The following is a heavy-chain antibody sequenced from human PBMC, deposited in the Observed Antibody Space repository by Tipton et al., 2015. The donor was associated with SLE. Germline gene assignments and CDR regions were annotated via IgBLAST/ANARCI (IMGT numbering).Heavy chain of an antibody. CDR1: GDSVSSNSGA. D-gene: IGHD4-11*01. V-gene: IGHV6-1*01. CDR2: SYYRSKWKS. CDR3: ARDRTPYYSNFYFDF. J-gene: IGHJ4*02. Sequence: GLVKPSQTLSLTCAISGDSVSSNSGAWNWIRQSPSRGLEWLGRSYYRSKWKSDYALSVKSRIIINPDTSKNQFSLRLSSVTPEDTAVYYCARDRTPYYSNFYFDFWGQGSLVIVAA.